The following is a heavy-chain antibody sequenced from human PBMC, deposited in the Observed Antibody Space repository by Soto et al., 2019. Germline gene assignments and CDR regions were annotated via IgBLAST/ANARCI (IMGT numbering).Heavy chain of an antibody. CDR2: IWYDGSNK. CDR3: ASEYCSGGSCYYYGMDV. D-gene: IGHD2-15*01. Sequence: QVQLVESGGGVVQPGRSLRLSCAASGFTFSSYGMHWVRQAPGKGLEWVAVIWYDGSNKYYADSVKGRFTIPRDNSKNTLHLQMNSLRAEDTAVYYCASEYCSGGSCYYYGMDVWGQGTTVTVSS. CDR1: GFTFSSYG. V-gene: IGHV3-33*01. J-gene: IGHJ6*02.